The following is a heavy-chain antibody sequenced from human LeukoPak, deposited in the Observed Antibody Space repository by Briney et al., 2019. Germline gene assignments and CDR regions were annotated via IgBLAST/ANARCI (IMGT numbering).Heavy chain of an antibody. CDR1: GGTFSSYA. D-gene: IGHD3-10*01. CDR2: IIPILGIA. V-gene: IGHV1-69*04. Sequence: ASVKVSCKASGGTFSSYAISWVRQAPGQGLEWMGRIIPILGIANYAQKFQGRVTITADKSTSTAYMELSSLRSEDTAVYYCARGYGPYAFDIWGQGTMVTVSS. J-gene: IGHJ3*02. CDR3: ARGYGPYAFDI.